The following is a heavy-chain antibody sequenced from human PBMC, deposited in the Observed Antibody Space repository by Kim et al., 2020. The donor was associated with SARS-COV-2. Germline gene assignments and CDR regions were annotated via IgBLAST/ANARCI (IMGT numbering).Heavy chain of an antibody. V-gene: IGHV5-10-1*01. CDR3: ARLSRVVGPGDY. Sequence: SSPSFQGHVTISADKSISTAYLQWSSLKASDTAMYYCARLSRVVGPGDYWGQGTLVTVSS. J-gene: IGHJ4*02. D-gene: IGHD1-26*01.